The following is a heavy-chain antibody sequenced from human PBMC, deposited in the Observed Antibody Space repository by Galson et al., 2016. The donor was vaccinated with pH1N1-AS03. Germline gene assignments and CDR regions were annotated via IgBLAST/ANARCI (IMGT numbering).Heavy chain of an antibody. D-gene: IGHD3-22*01. J-gene: IGHJ4*02. CDR2: TSPGSGST. CDR1: GYTFTSYY. Sequence: SVKVSCKASGYTFTSYYMQWVRQAPGQGLEWMGITSPGSGSTNYAQKFQGRVTMTRDTSTSTVYMELSSLRSEDTAVYYCARMFYYDSSGYSHFEHWGQGTLVTVSS. CDR3: ARMFYYDSSGYSHFEH. V-gene: IGHV1-46*01.